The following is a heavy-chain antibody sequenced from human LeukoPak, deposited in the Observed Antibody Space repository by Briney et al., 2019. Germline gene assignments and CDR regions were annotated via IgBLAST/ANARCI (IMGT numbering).Heavy chain of an antibody. D-gene: IGHD1-26*01. V-gene: IGHV4-39*01. J-gene: IGHJ4*02. CDR3: ARRSEVGANAYYFDY. CDR2: IYYSGST. CDR1: GGSISSSSYY. Sequence: SETLSLTCTVSGGSISSSSYYWGWIRQPPGKGLEWIGSIYYSGSTYYNPSLKSRVTISVDTSKNQFSLKLSSVTAADTAVYYCARRSEVGANAYYFDYWGQGTLVTVSS.